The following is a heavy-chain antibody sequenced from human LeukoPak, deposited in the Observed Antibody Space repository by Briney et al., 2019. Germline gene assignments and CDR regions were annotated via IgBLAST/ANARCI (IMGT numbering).Heavy chain of an antibody. CDR1: GYTFTGYY. CDR2: SNPNSGGT. CDR3: ATVSGSHLDY. J-gene: IGHJ4*02. D-gene: IGHD1-26*01. Sequence: ASVKSSCKASGYTFTGYYMHSVRQAPGQGLEWMGWSNPNSGGTNYAQKSKGRVNMKRDTSISTDYMELSRLRSDDRAVYYCATVSGSHLDYWGQGTLVTVSS. V-gene: IGHV1-2*02.